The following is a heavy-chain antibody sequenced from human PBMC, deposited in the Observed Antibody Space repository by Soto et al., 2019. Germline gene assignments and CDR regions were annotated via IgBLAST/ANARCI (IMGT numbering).Heavy chain of an antibody. D-gene: IGHD3-22*01. J-gene: IGHJ4*02. CDR2: IGGSGGGT. CDR3: ATRDYNRFDSYDH. Sequence: EVQLLESGGGLVQPGGSLRLSCAAPGFTFSSYAMAWVRQAPGKGLEWVSSIGGSGGGTFYADSVKGRFIISRDNSKKPLFLQMNSLRVEDTALYYCATRDYNRFDSYDHGGQGTLVTVSS. V-gene: IGHV3-23*01. CDR1: GFTFSSYA.